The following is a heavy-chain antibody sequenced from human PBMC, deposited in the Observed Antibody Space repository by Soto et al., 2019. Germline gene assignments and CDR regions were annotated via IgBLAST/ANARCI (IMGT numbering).Heavy chain of an antibody. D-gene: IGHD4-4*01. CDR2: IYRSGST. J-gene: IGHJ4*02. CDR1: GSSLTTTHW. CDR3: ARTVRSYSWSYFDD. V-gene: IGHV4-4*02. Sequence: SETLSLTCAVSGSSLTTTHWWSWVRQSPGKGLEWIGEIYRSGSTKYNPSLKSRVSMSLDKSKNEFSLNLKSVTAADTAVYYCARTVRSYSWSYFDDWGQGTLVTVS.